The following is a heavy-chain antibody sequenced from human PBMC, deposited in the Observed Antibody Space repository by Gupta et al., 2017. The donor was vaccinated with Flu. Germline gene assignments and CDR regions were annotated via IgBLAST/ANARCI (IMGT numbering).Heavy chain of an antibody. D-gene: IGHD3-3*01. CDR2: IIPMFNKS. V-gene: IGHV1-69*05. CDR3: ARDDFWTNYHGGWFDP. Sequence: PGQGREWMGGIIPMFNKSTYAQKFQGRVTITTDTKSTTTTYMEVTSLTLEDTAFYYCARDDFWTNYHGGWFDPWGQGTLVTVSS. J-gene: IGHJ5*02.